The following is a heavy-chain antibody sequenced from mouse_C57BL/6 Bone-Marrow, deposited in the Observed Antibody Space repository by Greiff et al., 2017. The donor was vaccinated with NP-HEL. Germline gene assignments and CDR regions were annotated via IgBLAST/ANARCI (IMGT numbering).Heavy chain of an antibody. V-gene: IGHV1-64*01. CDR1: GYTFTSYW. Sequence: VQLQQSGAELVKPGASVKLSCKASGYTFTSYWMHWVKQRPGQGLEWIGMIHPNSGSTNYNEKFKSKATLTVDKSSSTAYMQLSSLTSEDSAVYYCARYTPYYFDYWGQGTTLTVSS. CDR2: IHPNSGST. CDR3: ARYTPYYFDY. J-gene: IGHJ2*01.